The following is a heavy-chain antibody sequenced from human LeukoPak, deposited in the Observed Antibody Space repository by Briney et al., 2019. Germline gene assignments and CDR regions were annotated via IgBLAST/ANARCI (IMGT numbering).Heavy chain of an antibody. J-gene: IGHJ5*02. CDR2: MNPNSGNT. CDR1: GYTFTSYD. CDR3: ARGATFNYDFWSGYHIPNWFDP. V-gene: IGHV1-8*03. D-gene: IGHD3-3*01. Sequence: GASVKVSCKAPGYTFTSYDINWVRQATGQGLEWMGWMNPNSGNTGYAQKFQGRVTITRNTSISTAYMELSSLRSEDTAVYYCARGATFNYDFWSGYHIPNWFDPWGQGTLVTVSS.